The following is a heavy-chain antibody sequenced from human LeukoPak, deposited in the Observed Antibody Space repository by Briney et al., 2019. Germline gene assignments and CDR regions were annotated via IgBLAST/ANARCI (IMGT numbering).Heavy chain of an antibody. CDR2: IYISGST. J-gene: IGHJ4*02. Sequence: SETLSLTCTVSGGSVTDYYWSWIRQPAGKGLEWIGRIYISGSTNYNPSLKSRVTMSVDTSKNQFSLKLSSVTAADTAVYYCARDRGTWNDDGFDYWGQGTLVTVSS. CDR3: ARDRGTWNDDGFDY. V-gene: IGHV4-4*07. CDR1: GGSVTDYY. D-gene: IGHD1-1*01.